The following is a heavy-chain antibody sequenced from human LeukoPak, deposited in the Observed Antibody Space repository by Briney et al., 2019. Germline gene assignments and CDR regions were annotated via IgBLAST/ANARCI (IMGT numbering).Heavy chain of an antibody. CDR2: IYHSGST. J-gene: IGHJ4*02. CDR1: GGSISNSLYY. CDR3: ARHPFFGIIAARRSFDY. V-gene: IGHV4-39*01. Sequence: SETLSLTCTVSGGSISNSLYYWGWIRQPPGKGLEWIGSIYHSGSTNYNPSLKSRVTISVDTSKNQFSLKLSSVTAADTAVYYCARHPFFGIIAARRSFDYWGQGTLVTVSS. D-gene: IGHD6-6*01.